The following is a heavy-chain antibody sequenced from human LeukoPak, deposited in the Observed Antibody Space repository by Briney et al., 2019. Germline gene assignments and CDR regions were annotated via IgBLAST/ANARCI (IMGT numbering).Heavy chain of an antibody. CDR1: GYTFTSYG. V-gene: IGHV1-18*01. J-gene: IGHJ4*02. Sequence: ASVKVSCKASGYTFTSYGISWVRQAPGQRLEWMGWISAYNGNTNYAQKFQGRVTVTTDTSTSTAYMELRSLRSDDTAVYYCARAMTTVVTPVFDYWGQGTLVTVSS. CDR2: ISAYNGNT. CDR3: ARAMTTVVTPVFDY. D-gene: IGHD4-23*01.